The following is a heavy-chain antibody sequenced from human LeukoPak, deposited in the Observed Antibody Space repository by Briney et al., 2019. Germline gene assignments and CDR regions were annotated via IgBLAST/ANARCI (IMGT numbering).Heavy chain of an antibody. J-gene: IGHJ4*02. D-gene: IGHD1-26*01. V-gene: IGHV1-69*04. CDR1: GGTFNSYA. CDR3: ARGQETDRELLHFDY. CDR2: IIPILGIA. Sequence: SVMVSFMASGGTFNSYAISWVRQPPGQGLEWMGRIIPILGIANYAQKFQGRVTITADKSTSTAYMELSSLRSEDTAVYYCARGQETDRELLHFDYWGQGTLVTVSS.